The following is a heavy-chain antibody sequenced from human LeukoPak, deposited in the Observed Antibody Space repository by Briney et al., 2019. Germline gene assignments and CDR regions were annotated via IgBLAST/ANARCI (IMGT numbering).Heavy chain of an antibody. Sequence: PSETLSLTCTVSGGSISSYYWSWIRQPPGKGLEWIGYIYYSGSTNYNPSLKSRVTISVDTSKNQFSLKLSSVTAADTAVYYCARQGNYGSGSYYEDWGQGTLVTVSS. D-gene: IGHD3-10*01. CDR3: ARQGNYGSGSYYED. J-gene: IGHJ4*02. V-gene: IGHV4-59*08. CDR1: GGSISSYY. CDR2: IYYSGST.